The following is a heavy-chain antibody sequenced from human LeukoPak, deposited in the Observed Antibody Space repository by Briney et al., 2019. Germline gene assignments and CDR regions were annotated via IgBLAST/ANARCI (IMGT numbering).Heavy chain of an antibody. CDR1: GFTFSSYA. J-gene: IGHJ1*01. V-gene: IGHV3-23*01. D-gene: IGHD3-22*01. CDR2: ISGSGGST. Sequence: GGSLRLSCAASGFTFSSYAMSWVRQAPGKGLEWVSAISGSGGSTYYADSVKGRFTISRDNSENTLYLQMNSLRAEDTAVYYCAKNSPYYYDSSGYYGAEYFQHWGLGTLVTVSS. CDR3: AKNSPYYYDSSGYYGAEYFQH.